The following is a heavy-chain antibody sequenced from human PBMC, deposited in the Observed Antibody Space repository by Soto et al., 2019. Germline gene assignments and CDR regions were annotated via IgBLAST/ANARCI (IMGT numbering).Heavy chain of an antibody. CDR1: GFTFSSYA. D-gene: IGHD6-19*01. CDR3: ARDRDSSGRQPRGWFDP. J-gene: IGHJ5*02. CDR2: ISYDGSNK. V-gene: IGHV3-30-3*01. Sequence: GGSLRLSCAASGFTFSSYAMHWVRQAPGKGLEWVAVISYDGSNKYYADSVKGRFTISRDNSKNTLYLQMNSLRAEDTAVYYCARDRDSSGRQPRGWFDPWGQGTLVTVSS.